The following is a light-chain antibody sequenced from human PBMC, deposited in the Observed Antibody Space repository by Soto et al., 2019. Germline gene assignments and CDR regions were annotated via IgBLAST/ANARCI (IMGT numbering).Light chain of an antibody. CDR3: CSYAGSVTYV. J-gene: IGLJ1*01. V-gene: IGLV2-23*01. Sequence: QSALTQPASVSGSPGQSITISCTGTSSDVGSYNLVSWYQQHPGKAPKLMIYEGSKRPSGVSYRFSGSKSGNTASLTISGLQAEDEADYHCCSYAGSVTYVFGTATKVTVL. CDR2: EGS. CDR1: SSDVGSYNL.